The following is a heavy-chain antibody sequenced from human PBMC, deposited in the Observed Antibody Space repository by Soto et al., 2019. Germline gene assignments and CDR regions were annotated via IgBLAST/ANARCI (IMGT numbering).Heavy chain of an antibody. D-gene: IGHD3-22*01. CDR2: IKSDGSGT. J-gene: IGHJ4*02. CDR1: GFTFSSYW. V-gene: IGHV3-74*01. CDR3: ARGDGDGYDGNGYLGRH. Sequence: EVQLVESGGGLVQPGESLTLSCAASGFTFSSYWMHWVRQAPGKGLVWVSRIKSDGSGTYYADSVKGRLTISRDNAKNTLYLHMNSRRVEDTAVYFCARGDGDGYDGNGYLGRHWGQGTLVTVSS.